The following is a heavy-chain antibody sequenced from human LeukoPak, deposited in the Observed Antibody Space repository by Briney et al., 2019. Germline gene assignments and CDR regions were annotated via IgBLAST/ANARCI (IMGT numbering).Heavy chain of an antibody. CDR1: GSTFSSYA. J-gene: IGHJ3*02. D-gene: IGHD3-22*01. CDR3: ARDDSSGYYSSGAFDI. V-gene: IGHV1-69*13. CDR2: IIPIFGTA. Sequence: ASVKVSCKASGSTFSSYAISWVRQAPGQGLEWMGGIIPIFGTADYAQKFQGRVTITADESTSTAYMELSSLRSEDTAVYYCARDDSSGYYSSGAFDIWGQGTMVTVSS.